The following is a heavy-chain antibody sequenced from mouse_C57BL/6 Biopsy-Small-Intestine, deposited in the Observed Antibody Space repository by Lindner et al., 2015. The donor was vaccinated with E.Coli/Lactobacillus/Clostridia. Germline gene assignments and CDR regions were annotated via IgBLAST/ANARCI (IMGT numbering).Heavy chain of an antibody. Sequence: VQLQESGPELVKPGASVKISCKASGYSFTGYYMHWVKQSHGNFLDWIGYIYPYNGLSSYNQKFKGKATLTVDKSSSTAYMELRSLTSGDSAVYYCARSEGSSGFFDYWGQGTTLTVSS. J-gene: IGHJ2*01. CDR2: IYPYNGLS. V-gene: IGHV1-31*01. D-gene: IGHD3-2*02. CDR1: GYSFTGYY. CDR3: ARSEGSSGFFDY.